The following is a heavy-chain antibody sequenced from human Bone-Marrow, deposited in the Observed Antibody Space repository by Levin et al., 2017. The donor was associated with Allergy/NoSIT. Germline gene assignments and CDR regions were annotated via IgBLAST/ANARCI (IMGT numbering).Heavy chain of an antibody. V-gene: IGHV4-59*12. CDR1: GGSISSYY. Sequence: SETLSLTCTVSGGSISSYYWSWIRQPPGKGLEWIGYIYYSGSTNYNPSLKSRVTISVDTSKNQFSLKLSSVTAADTAVYYCARDVGYSYGYDYWGQGTLVTVSS. CDR2: IYYSGST. D-gene: IGHD5-18*01. J-gene: IGHJ4*02. CDR3: ARDVGYSYGYDY.